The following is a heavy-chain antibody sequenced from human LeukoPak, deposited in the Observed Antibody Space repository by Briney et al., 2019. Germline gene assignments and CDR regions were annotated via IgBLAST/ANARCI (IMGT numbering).Heavy chain of an antibody. CDR3: ARDPHTDTGY. Sequence: GGSLRLSCAASGFTVSSNYMSWVRQAPGRGLEWVSVIYSGGSTYYADSVKGRFTISRDNSKNTLYLQMNSLRAEDTAVYYCARDPHTDTGYWGQGTLVTVSS. CDR1: GFTVSSNY. CDR2: IYSGGST. D-gene: IGHD5-18*01. J-gene: IGHJ4*02. V-gene: IGHV3-66*01.